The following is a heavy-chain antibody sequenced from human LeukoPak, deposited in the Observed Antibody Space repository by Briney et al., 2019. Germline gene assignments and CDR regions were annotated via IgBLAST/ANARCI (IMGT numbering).Heavy chain of an antibody. Sequence: PGRSLRLSCAASGFTFDDYAMHWVRQAPGKGLEWVSGISWNSGSIGYADSVKGRFTISRDNAKNSLYLQMNSLGAEDTAVYYCAKLVEMATVYWGQGTLVTVSS. V-gene: IGHV3-9*01. CDR2: ISWNSGSI. CDR3: AKLVEMATVY. J-gene: IGHJ4*02. CDR1: GFTFDDYA. D-gene: IGHD5-24*01.